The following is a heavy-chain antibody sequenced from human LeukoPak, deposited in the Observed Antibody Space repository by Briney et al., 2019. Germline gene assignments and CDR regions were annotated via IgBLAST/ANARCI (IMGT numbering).Heavy chain of an antibody. CDR1: GGSFSGYY. V-gene: IGHV4-34*01. Sequence: PSETLSLTCAVYGGSFSGYYWSWIRQPPGKGLEWIGEINHSGSTNYNPSLKSRVTISVDTSKNQFSLKLSSVTAADTAVYYCARGARYSHFDYWGQGTLVTVSS. CDR2: INHSGST. D-gene: IGHD2-2*02. CDR3: ARGARYSHFDY. J-gene: IGHJ4*02.